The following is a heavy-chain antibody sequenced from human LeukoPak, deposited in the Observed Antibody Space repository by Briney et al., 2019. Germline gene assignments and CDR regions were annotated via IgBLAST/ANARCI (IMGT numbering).Heavy chain of an antibody. D-gene: IGHD3-22*01. V-gene: IGHV3-9*01. Sequence: HPGGSLRLSCAASGFTFDDYAMHWVRQAPGKGLEWVSGITWNSGSIDYADSVKGRFTISRDNAKNSLFLRMNNLRAEDTALYYCARDILYDSSGYYLDSWGQGTLVTVSS. CDR2: ITWNSGSI. J-gene: IGHJ5*01. CDR3: ARDILYDSSGYYLDS. CDR1: GFTFDDYA.